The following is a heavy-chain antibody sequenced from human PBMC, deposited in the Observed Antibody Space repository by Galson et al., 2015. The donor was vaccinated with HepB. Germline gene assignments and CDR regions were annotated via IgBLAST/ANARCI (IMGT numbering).Heavy chain of an antibody. V-gene: IGHV7-4-1*02. Sequence: SVKVSCKASGYTFTDYVVNWVRQAPGQGLEWMGWMNTNTGKPTYAPGFAGRFVFSLYTSVTTAYLQISSLETDDTAVYYCARSPLRFLDWLPYYDYYYMDVWGEGTPVTVSS. CDR1: GYTFTDYV. J-gene: IGHJ6*03. D-gene: IGHD3-3*01. CDR3: ARSPLRFLDWLPYYDYYYMDV. CDR2: MNTNTGKP.